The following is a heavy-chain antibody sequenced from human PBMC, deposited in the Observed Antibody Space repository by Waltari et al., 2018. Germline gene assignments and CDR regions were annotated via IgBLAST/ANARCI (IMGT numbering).Heavy chain of an antibody. J-gene: IGHJ4*02. CDR1: GYTFIFYY. D-gene: IGHD4-17*01. Sequence: QVQVVQSGAEVKKPGASVKVSCKTSGYTFIFYYIHWVRQAPGQGLEWMGIINPSGGNTSYAQNFQGRVTMTRGTSTSTVYMELSSLRSEDTAVYYCASGDYSFDYWGQGTLVTVSS. V-gene: IGHV1-46*01. CDR2: INPSGGNT. CDR3: ASGDYSFDY.